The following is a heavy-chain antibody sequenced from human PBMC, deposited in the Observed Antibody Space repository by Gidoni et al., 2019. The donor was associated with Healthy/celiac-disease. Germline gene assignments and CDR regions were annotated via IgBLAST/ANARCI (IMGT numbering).Heavy chain of an antibody. CDR3: ARHVDQATNYYDSSGYPEA. V-gene: IGHV5-51*01. CDR2: IYPGDSDT. CDR1: GYSFTSYW. D-gene: IGHD3-22*01. J-gene: IGHJ5*02. Sequence: EVQLVQSGAEVKKPGESLKISCKGSGYSFTSYWIGWVRQMPGKGLEWMGIIYPGDSDTRYSPSFQGQVTISADKSISTAYLQWSSLKASDTAMYYCARHVDQATNYYDSSGYPEAWGQGTLVTVSS.